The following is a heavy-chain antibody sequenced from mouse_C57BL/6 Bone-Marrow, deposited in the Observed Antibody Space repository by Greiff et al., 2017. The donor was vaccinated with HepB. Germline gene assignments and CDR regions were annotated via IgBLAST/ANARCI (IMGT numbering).Heavy chain of an antibody. Sequence: EVQVVESGGGLVKPGGSLKLSCAASGFTFSDYGMHWVRQAPEKGLEWVAYISSGSSTIYYADTVKGRFTISRDNAKNTLFLQMTSLRSEDTAMYYCARRRVGSSSLDVWGTGTTVTVSS. V-gene: IGHV5-17*01. D-gene: IGHD1-1*01. CDR3: ARRRVGSSSLDV. CDR1: GFTFSDYG. J-gene: IGHJ1*03. CDR2: ISSGSSTI.